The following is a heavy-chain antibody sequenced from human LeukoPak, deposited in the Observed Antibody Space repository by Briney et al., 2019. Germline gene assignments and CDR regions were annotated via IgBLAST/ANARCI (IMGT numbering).Heavy chain of an antibody. J-gene: IGHJ4*02. CDR3: AKEVGLSAAGYYFDY. Sequence: GGSLRLSCAASGFTFSSYAMSWVRQAPGKGLVCVSSISGSGGSTYYADSVKGRFTISRDNSKNTLYLQMSSLRAEDTALYYCAKEVGLSAAGYYFDYWGQGTLVTVSS. CDR1: GFTFSSYA. D-gene: IGHD6-13*01. CDR2: ISGSGGST. V-gene: IGHV3-23*01.